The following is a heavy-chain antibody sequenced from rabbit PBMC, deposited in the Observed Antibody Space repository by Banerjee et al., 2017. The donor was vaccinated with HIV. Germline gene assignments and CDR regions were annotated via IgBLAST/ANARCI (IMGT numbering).Heavy chain of an antibody. CDR2: IYAGSSGST. J-gene: IGHJ4*01. D-gene: IGHD6-1*01. Sequence: QSLEESGGDLVKPGASLTLTCTASGFSFSSSYYMCWVRQAPGKGLEWIACIYAGSSGSTYYASWAKGRFTISKTSSTTVTLQMTSLTAADTATYFCARSGTYGYAGYAYATPYYFNLWGPGTLVTVS. V-gene: IGHV1S40*01. CDR1: GFSFSSSYY. CDR3: ARSGTYGYAGYAYATPYYFNL.